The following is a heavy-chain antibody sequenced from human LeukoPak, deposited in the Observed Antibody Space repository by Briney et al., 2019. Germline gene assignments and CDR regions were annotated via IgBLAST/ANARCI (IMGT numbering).Heavy chain of an antibody. D-gene: IGHD3-22*01. Sequence: ASVKVSCKASGYTFTSYGISWVRQAPGQGLEWMGWISAYNGNTKYAQKVQGGVTMTTDTSTSTAYMELGSLRSDDTAVYYCAREMGYYDSSAHYYYAMDVWGQGTTVTVSS. CDR1: GYTFTSYG. V-gene: IGHV1-18*01. CDR3: AREMGYYDSSAHYYYAMDV. CDR2: ISAYNGNT. J-gene: IGHJ6*02.